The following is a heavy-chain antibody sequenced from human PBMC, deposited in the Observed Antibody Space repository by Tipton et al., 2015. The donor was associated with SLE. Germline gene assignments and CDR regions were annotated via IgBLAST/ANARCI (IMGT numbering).Heavy chain of an antibody. CDR2: IYYSGST. Sequence: LRLSCTVSGGSISSGGYYWSWIRQHPGKGLEWIGYIYYSGSTYYNPSLKSRVTISVDTSKNQISLKLSSVTAADTAVDYCARDWYFDLWGRGTLVTVSS. CDR3: ARDWYFDL. CDR1: GGSISSGGYY. J-gene: IGHJ2*01. V-gene: IGHV4-31*02.